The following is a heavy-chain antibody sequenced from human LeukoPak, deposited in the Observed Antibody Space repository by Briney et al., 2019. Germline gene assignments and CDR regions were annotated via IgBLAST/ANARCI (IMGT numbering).Heavy chain of an antibody. CDR1: GFTFSSYA. D-gene: IGHD3-22*01. CDR3: AKETRKDSSGYPPADAFDI. CDR2: ISGSGGST. Sequence: GGSLRLSCAASGFTFSSYAMSWVRQAPGKGLEWVSAISGSGGSTYYADSVKGRFTISRDNSKNTLYLQMNSLRAEDTAVYYCAKETRKDSSGYPPADAFDIWGQGTMVTVSS. V-gene: IGHV3-23*01. J-gene: IGHJ3*02.